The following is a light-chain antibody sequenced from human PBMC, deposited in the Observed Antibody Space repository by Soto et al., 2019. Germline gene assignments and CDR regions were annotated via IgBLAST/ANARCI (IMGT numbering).Light chain of an antibody. CDR1: SSDVGGYNY. CDR3: SSYAGSSIYVV. V-gene: IGLV2-23*02. Sequence: QSALTQPASVSWSPGQSITISCTGTSSDVGGYNYVSWYQQHPGKAPKLMIYDVSNRPSGVSNRFSGPKSGNTASLTIFGLQADDEADYYCSSYAGSSIYVVFGGGTKVTVL. CDR2: DVS. J-gene: IGLJ2*01.